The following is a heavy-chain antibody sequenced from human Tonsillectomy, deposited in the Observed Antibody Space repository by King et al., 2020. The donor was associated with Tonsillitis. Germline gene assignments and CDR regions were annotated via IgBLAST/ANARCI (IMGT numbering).Heavy chain of an antibody. Sequence: VQLVESGGGLVKPGGSLRPSCAASGFTFSNAWMSWVRQAPGKGLEWVGRIKSKIDGGTTDYAAPVKGRFSILRDDSKNTLYLQMNSLKTEDTAVYYCTTEIWFGELLRDYWGQGTLVTVSS. J-gene: IGHJ4*02. CDR2: IKSKIDGGTT. CDR3: TTEIWFGELLRDY. V-gene: IGHV3-15*01. D-gene: IGHD3-10*01. CDR1: GFTFSNAW.